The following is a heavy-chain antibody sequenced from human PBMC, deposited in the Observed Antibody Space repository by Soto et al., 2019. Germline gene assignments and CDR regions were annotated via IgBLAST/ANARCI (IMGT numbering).Heavy chain of an antibody. Sequence: ASVKVSCKASGYTFTGYYMHWVRQAPGQGLEWMGWINPNSGGTNYAQKFQGWVTMTRDTSISTAYMELSRLRSDDTAVYYCARAHCGGDCHSGVDYWGQGTLVTVS. CDR3: ARAHCGGDCHSGVDY. D-gene: IGHD2-21*02. CDR2: INPNSGGT. V-gene: IGHV1-2*04. CDR1: GYTFTGYY. J-gene: IGHJ4*02.